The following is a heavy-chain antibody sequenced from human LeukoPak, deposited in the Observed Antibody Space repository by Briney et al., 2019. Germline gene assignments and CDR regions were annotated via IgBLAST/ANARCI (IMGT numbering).Heavy chain of an antibody. CDR2: INPNSAGT. D-gene: IGHD3-9*01. V-gene: IGHV1-2*02. J-gene: IGHJ5*02. CDR1: GYTFTGYY. Sequence: EASVKVSCKASGYTFTGYYMHWVRQAPGQGLEWMGWINPNSAGTNYAQKFQDRVTMTKDTSISTAYMELSRLRSDDTAVFYCARLGISFYDILTGYYLDPWGQGTLVTVSS. CDR3: ARLGISFYDILTGYYLDP.